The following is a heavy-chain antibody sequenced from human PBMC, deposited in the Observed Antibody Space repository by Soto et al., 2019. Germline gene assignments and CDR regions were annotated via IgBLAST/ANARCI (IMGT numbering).Heavy chain of an antibody. V-gene: IGHV3-11*06. CDR2: ISSSGDYT. CDR1: GFTFSDYY. Sequence: VQVVESGGGLVKPGGSLRLACAASGFTFSDYYMSWIRQAPGKGLEWVSFISSSGDYTKYADSVKGRFTISRDNAKNSLYLQLTSLRAEDTAVYYCARGGVKGTTSRGQVYNWGQGTLVTVSS. D-gene: IGHD1-7*01. J-gene: IGHJ4*02. CDR3: ARGGVKGTTSRGQVYN.